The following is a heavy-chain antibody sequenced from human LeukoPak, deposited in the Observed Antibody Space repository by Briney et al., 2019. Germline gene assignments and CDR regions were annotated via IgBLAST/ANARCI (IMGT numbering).Heavy chain of an antibody. Sequence: SETLSLTCAVSGDSISSSNWWSWVRQPPGKGLEWIAEIHHSGSTTNNPSLKSRVTMSVDMSKNQFSLKLSSVTAVDTAVYFCARLVYYLDSSGYYLYYFDNWGQGTPVTVST. CDR1: GDSISSSNW. CDR3: ARLVYYLDSSGYYLYYFDN. CDR2: IHHSGST. V-gene: IGHV4-4*02. J-gene: IGHJ4*02. D-gene: IGHD3-22*01.